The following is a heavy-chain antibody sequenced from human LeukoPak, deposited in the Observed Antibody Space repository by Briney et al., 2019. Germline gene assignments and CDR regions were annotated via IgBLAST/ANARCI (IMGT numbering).Heavy chain of an antibody. CDR3: ARVNRNSSSRYIDY. Sequence: GGSLRLSCAASGFTFSSYEMNWVRQAPGKGLEWVSYISSSGSTIYYADSVKGRFTISRDNAKNSLYLQMNSLRAEDTAVYYCARVNRNSSSRYIDYWGQGTLVTVSS. V-gene: IGHV3-48*03. CDR1: GFTFSSYE. CDR2: ISSSGSTI. D-gene: IGHD6-13*01. J-gene: IGHJ4*02.